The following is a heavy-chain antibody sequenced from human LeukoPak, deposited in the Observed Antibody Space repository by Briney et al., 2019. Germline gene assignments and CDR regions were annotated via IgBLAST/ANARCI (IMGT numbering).Heavy chain of an antibody. CDR1: GGSVSSGGYY. CDR2: IYYSGST. CDR3: ARDAEYYYGSGSYSSGIDV. V-gene: IGHV4-31*03. Sequence: SETLSLTCTVSGGSVSSGGYYWSWIRQHPGKGLEWIGYIYYSGSTYYNPSLKSRVTISVDMSKNQFSLKLSSVTAADTAVYYCARDAEYYYGSGSYSSGIDVWGQGTTVTVSS. J-gene: IGHJ6*02. D-gene: IGHD3-10*01.